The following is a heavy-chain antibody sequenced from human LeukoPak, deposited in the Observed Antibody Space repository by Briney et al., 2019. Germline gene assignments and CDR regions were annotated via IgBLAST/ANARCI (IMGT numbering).Heavy chain of an antibody. J-gene: IGHJ6*02. V-gene: IGHV3-23*01. Sequence: PGGSLRLSCAVSRFAFSNYGMSWVRQAPGKGLEWVSAISGSGGSTYYADSVKGRFTISRDNAKNSPYLQMNSLRAEDTALYHCARNNGMDVWGQGTTVIVSS. CDR2: ISGSGGST. CDR3: ARNNGMDV. CDR1: RFAFSNYG.